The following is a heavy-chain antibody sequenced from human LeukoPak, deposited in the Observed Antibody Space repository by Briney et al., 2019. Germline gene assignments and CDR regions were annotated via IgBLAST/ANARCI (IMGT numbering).Heavy chain of an antibody. CDR1: GFTFSDYY. Sequence: GGSLRLSCAASGFTFSDYYMSWIRQAPGKGLEWVSYISGSGSTIYYADSVKGRFTISRDNAKNSLYLQMNSLRAEDTAVYYCARAPPGYCSGGSCYRPYAFDIWGQGTMVTVSS. D-gene: IGHD2-15*01. CDR3: ARAPPGYCSGGSCYRPYAFDI. V-gene: IGHV3-11*01. J-gene: IGHJ3*02. CDR2: ISGSGSTI.